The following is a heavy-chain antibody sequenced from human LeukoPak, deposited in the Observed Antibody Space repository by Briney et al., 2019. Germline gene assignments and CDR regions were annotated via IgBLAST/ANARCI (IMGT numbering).Heavy chain of an antibody. CDR2: INPSGGST. Sequence: WASVKVSCKASGYTFTSYYMDWVRQAPGQELEWMGIINPSGGSTSYAQKFQGRVTMTRDTSTSTVYMELSSLRSEDTAVYYCARVSGSYSVSDYWGQGTLVTVSS. CDR3: ARVSGSYSVSDY. V-gene: IGHV1-46*01. J-gene: IGHJ4*02. CDR1: GYTFTSYY. D-gene: IGHD1-26*01.